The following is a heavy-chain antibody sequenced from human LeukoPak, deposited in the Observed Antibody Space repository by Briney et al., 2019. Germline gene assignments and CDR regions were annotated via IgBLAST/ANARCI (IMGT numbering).Heavy chain of an antibody. V-gene: IGHV3-7*05. Sequence: PGGSLRLSCAASGFTFSNSWMTWVRQAPGKGLEWVANIREDGGEKYYVDSVKGRFTVSRDNAKNSLYLQMNSLRAEDTAVYYCARINTAIFSSSGYWGLGTLVTVSS. D-gene: IGHD2-21*02. CDR1: GFTFSNSW. CDR3: ARINTAIFSSSGY. J-gene: IGHJ4*02. CDR2: IREDGGEK.